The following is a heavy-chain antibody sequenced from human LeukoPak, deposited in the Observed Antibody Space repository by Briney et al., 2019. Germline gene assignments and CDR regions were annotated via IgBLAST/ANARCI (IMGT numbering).Heavy chain of an antibody. CDR2: IIPILGIA. CDR3: AREGRWGTVTKNY. CDR1: GGTFSSYA. V-gene: IGHV1-69*04. J-gene: IGHJ4*02. Sequence: SVKVSCKASGGTFSSYAISWVRQAPGQGLEWMGRIIPILGIANYAQKFQGRVTITADKSTSTAYMELSSLRSEDTAVYYCAREGRWGTVTKNYWGQGTLVTVSS. D-gene: IGHD4-4*01.